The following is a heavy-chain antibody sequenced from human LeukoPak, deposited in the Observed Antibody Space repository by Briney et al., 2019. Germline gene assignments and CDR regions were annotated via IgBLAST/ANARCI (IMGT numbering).Heavy chain of an antibody. CDR2: IGDDGSNK. D-gene: IGHD2-2*03. Sequence: GGSLRLSCAASGFTFSSYAMHWVRQAPGKGLEWVAVIGDDGSNKYYVDSVKGRFTISRDNSNNTVYLQMNSLRAEDTAVYYCARVDDLDAFDTWGQGTLVTVSS. CDR1: GFTFSSYA. V-gene: IGHV3-30*04. J-gene: IGHJ3*02. CDR3: ARVDDLDAFDT.